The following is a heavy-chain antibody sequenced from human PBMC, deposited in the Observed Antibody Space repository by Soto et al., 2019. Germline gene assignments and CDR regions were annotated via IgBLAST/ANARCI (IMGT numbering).Heavy chain of an antibody. CDR1: GYTFTSYG. J-gene: IGHJ4*02. CDR3: ARDDPNDGGYDPFDY. V-gene: IGHV1-18*01. CDR2: ISAYNGNT. D-gene: IGHD5-12*01. Sequence: ASVKVSCKASGYTFTSYGISWVRQAPGQGLEWMGWISAYNGNTNYAQKLQGRVTMTTDTSTSTAYMELRSLRSDDTAVYYCARDDPNDGGYDPFDYCSQGTPVTVSS.